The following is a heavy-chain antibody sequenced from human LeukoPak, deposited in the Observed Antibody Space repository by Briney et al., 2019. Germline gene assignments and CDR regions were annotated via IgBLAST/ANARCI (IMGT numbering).Heavy chain of an antibody. CDR3: ARDDAPGGGFLDY. V-gene: IGHV3-23*01. D-gene: IGHD2/OR15-2a*01. J-gene: IGHJ4*02. Sequence: GGSLRLSCAASGFTFRNYAMSWVRQAPGMALEWVSRVDGGGSTSYGDSVRGRFSISRDSSKSTLYLQMGSLRGEDTAVYYCARDDAPGGGFLDYWGQGTLVTVSS. CDR1: GFTFRNYA. CDR2: VDGGGST.